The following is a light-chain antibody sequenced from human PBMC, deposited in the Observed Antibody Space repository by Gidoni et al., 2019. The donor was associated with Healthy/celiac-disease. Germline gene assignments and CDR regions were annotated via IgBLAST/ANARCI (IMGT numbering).Light chain of an antibody. CDR3: QQYGSSPWT. CDR2: GAS. J-gene: IGKJ1*01. Sequence: DIVLTQSPGTLSLSPGERATLPCRASQSVSSSYLAWYQQKPGQAPRLLLYGASSRATGIPDRFSGSGSGTDFTLTISRLEPEDFAVYYCQQYGSSPWTFGQGTKVEIK. CDR1: QSVSSSY. V-gene: IGKV3-20*01.